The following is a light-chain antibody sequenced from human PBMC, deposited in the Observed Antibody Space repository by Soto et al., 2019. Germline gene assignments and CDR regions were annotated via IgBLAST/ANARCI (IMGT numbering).Light chain of an antibody. CDR1: QSVSSSY. J-gene: IGKJ1*01. CDR3: QEYRSSRT. V-gene: IGKV3-20*01. Sequence: EIVLTQSPGTLSLSPGERATLSCRASQSVSSSYIAWYQQKPGQAPRLLIYGASSRATGIPDRCSGSGSGAEFTLTISRLEPEDFAGYYCQEYRSSRTFGQGTKVDIK. CDR2: GAS.